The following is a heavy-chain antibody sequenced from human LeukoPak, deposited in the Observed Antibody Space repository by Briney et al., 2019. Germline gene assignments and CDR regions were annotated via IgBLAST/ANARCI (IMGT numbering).Heavy chain of an antibody. CDR1: GFTFSSYA. J-gene: IGHJ4*02. Sequence: GGSLRLSCAASGFTFSSYAMSWVRQAPGKGLEWVSAISGSGGSTCYADSVKGRFTISRDNSKNTLYLQMNSLRAEDTAVYYCAKDVLFGLGVFDYWGQGTLVTVSS. CDR2: ISGSGGST. CDR3: AKDVLFGLGVFDY. D-gene: IGHD2-8*01. V-gene: IGHV3-23*01.